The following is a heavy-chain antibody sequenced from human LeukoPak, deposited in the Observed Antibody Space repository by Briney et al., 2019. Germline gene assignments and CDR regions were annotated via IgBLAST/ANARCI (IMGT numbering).Heavy chain of an antibody. CDR1: GVTFSSNP. D-gene: IGHD3-3*01. CDR2: ISGSGGST. J-gene: IGHJ5*02. CDR3: AKTIFGVVLNWFDP. V-gene: IGHV3-23*01. Sequence: GGSLRLSCAASGVTFSSNPMHWVRQAAGQGLEWVSAISGSGGSTYYADSVKGRFTISRDNSKKTLNLQMNSLRAEATAGSYFAKTIFGVVLNWFDPWGQGTLVTVSS.